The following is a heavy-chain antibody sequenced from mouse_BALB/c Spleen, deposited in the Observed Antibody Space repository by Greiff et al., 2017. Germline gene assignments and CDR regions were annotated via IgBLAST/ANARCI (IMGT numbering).Heavy chain of an antibody. V-gene: IGHV1-77*01. CDR1: GYTFTDYY. CDR2: IYPGSGNT. Sequence: VKLMESGAELARPGASVKLSCKASGYTFTDYYINWVKQRTGQGLEWIGEIYPGSGNTYYNEKFKGKATLTADKSSSTAYMQLSSLTSEDSAVYFCARGSTVDYWGQGTTLTVSS. D-gene: IGHD1-1*01. J-gene: IGHJ2*01. CDR3: ARGSTVDY.